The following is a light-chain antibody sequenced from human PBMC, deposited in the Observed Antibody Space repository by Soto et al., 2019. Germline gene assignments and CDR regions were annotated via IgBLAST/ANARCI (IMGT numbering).Light chain of an antibody. CDR1: ELPTQY. J-gene: IGLJ2*01. CDR3: QSADITTTYRV. Sequence: SYELTQPPSVSVSLGQTARITCSGDELPTQYAYWYQQRPGQAPVLVMYKDAERPSGIPERFSGSTSGTTVTLTISGVQAEDEADYYCQSADITTTYRVFGGGTKLTVL. CDR2: KDA. V-gene: IGLV3-25*02.